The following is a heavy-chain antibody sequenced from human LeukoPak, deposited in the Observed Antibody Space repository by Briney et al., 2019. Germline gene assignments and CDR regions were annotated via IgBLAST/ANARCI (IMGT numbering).Heavy chain of an antibody. J-gene: IGHJ4*02. CDR3: ARDKQDDSSGYKNLALDY. CDR1: GGTFSSYA. D-gene: IGHD3-22*01. V-gene: IGHV1-69*05. Sequence: SVEVSCKASGGTFSSYAISWVRQAPGQGLEWMGRIIPIFGTANYAQKFQGRVTITTDESTSTAYMELSSLRSEDTAVYYCARDKQDDSSGYKNLALDYWGQGTLVTVSS. CDR2: IIPIFGTA.